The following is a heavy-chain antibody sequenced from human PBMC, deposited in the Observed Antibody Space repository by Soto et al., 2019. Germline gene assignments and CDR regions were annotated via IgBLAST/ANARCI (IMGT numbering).Heavy chain of an antibody. V-gene: IGHV4-34*01. J-gene: IGHJ6*03. CDR1: AGSLSGYY. Sequence: SQTLSLTCAVYAGSLSGYYWSWIRQLPWKGMGWIGEINPSGSTNYNPSLKSRVTISVDTSKNQFSLKLSSVTAADTAVYYCARVVVAATRLYYYMDVWGKGTTVTVSS. D-gene: IGHD2-15*01. CDR3: ARVVVAATRLYYYMDV. CDR2: INPSGST.